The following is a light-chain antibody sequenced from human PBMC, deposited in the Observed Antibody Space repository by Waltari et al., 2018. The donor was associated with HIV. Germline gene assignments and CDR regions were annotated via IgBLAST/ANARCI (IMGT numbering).Light chain of an antibody. CDR2: DAS. Sequence: EIVLTQSPATLSLSPGERATLSCRASQSVNSYLAWYQQKPGQAPRLLIYDASNRASGIPARFSGSGSVTDFTLTISSLEPEDFAVYYCQQRSTSITFGQGTRLDIK. V-gene: IGKV3-11*01. CDR1: QSVNSY. CDR3: QQRSTSIT. J-gene: IGKJ5*01.